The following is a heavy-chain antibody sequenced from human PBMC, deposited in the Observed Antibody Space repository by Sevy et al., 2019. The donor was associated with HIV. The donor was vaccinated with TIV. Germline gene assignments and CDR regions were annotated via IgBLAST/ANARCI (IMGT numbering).Heavy chain of an antibody. D-gene: IGHD3-22*01. CDR2: INPNSGGT. V-gene: IGHV1-2*02. CDR1: GYTYTDYF. CDR3: ASLSGYYYDSSRYYNTDAFDI. Sequence: ASVKVSCKASGYTYTDYFMHWVRLAPGQGLEWMGWINPNSGGTNYAQRFRGRVTMTRDTSISTAYMELSRLRSDDTAVYYCASLSGYYYDSSRYYNTDAFDIWGQGTMVTVSS. J-gene: IGHJ3*02.